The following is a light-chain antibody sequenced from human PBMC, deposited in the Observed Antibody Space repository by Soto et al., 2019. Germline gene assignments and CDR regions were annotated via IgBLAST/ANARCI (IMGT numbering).Light chain of an antibody. J-gene: IGLJ1*01. CDR1: GSDVGGYNY. CDR3: SSKTRSTSPYV. Sequence: QSALTQPASVSGSPGQSITISCTGTGSDVGGYNYVSWYQQHSDNAPKLIIYEVRNRPSGVSNRFSASKSDNTASLTISGLQAEDEADYYCSSKTRSTSPYVFGTGTKLTVL. V-gene: IGLV2-14*01. CDR2: EVR.